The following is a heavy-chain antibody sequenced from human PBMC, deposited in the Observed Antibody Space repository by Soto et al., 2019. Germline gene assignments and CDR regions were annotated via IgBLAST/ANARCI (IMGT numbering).Heavy chain of an antibody. J-gene: IGHJ3*02. CDR1: GGSFSSNA. Sequence: QVQLVQSGAEVKKPGSSVKISCKASGGSFSSNAISWVRQAPGQGLEWMGGIIPILGSANYAQKFQDRLTITADGSTTTTYMELNSLRSVDAAVYYCASRERVDAFDIWGQGTLVTVSS. CDR3: ASRERVDAFDI. CDR2: IIPILGSA. V-gene: IGHV1-69*01. D-gene: IGHD1-26*01.